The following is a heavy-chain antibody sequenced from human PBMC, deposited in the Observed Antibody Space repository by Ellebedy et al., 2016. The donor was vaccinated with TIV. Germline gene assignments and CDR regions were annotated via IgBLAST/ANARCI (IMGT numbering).Heavy chain of an antibody. Sequence: MPGGSLRLSCTVSGGSISSYHWSWIRQPAGQGLEWIGRIYVSGYTDYKPSLKSRLIMSIDTSKNQFSLQLRSVSAADTAVYYCARDLLSSTVTGITGWFDPWGQGTLVTVSS. J-gene: IGHJ5*02. CDR3: ARDLLSSTVTGITGWFDP. CDR1: GGSISSYH. CDR2: IYVSGYT. V-gene: IGHV4-4*07. D-gene: IGHD4-17*01.